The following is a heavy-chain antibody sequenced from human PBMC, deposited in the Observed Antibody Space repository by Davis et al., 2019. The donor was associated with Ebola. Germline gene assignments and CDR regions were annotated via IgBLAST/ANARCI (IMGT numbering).Heavy chain of an antibody. Sequence: GESLKIPCETSGFIFRNYVMSWIRQAPGKGLEWVSYISSSGSTIYYADSVKGRFTLSRDNAKNSLYLQMNSLRAEDTAVYYCATGADDFWSGYFDYWGQGTLVTVSS. D-gene: IGHD3-3*01. CDR2: ISSSGSTI. J-gene: IGHJ4*02. V-gene: IGHV3-11*01. CDR3: ATGADDFWSGYFDY. CDR1: GFIFRNYV.